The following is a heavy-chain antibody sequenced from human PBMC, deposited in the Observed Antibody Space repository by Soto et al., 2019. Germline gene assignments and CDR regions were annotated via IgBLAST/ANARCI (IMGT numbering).Heavy chain of an antibody. Sequence: GESLKISCQGSVYTFTNYWIGWVRQMPGKGLEWMGIIYPGDSDTKYNPSFQGQVTISADKSITTTYLRWTSLKASDTAIYYCAASIFYYGMDVWGQGTTVTVSS. CDR2: IYPGDSDT. CDR1: VYTFTNYW. V-gene: IGHV5-51*01. J-gene: IGHJ6*02. CDR3: AASIFYYGMDV.